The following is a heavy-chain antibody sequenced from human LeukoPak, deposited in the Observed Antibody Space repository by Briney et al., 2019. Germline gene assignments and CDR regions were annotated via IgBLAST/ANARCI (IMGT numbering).Heavy chain of an antibody. CDR2: ISGSGGST. CDR1: GFTFSSYA. CDR3: AVGGVIVIPFFDY. J-gene: IGHJ4*02. D-gene: IGHD3-16*02. V-gene: IGHV3-23*01. Sequence: GGSLRLSCAASGFTFSSYAMSWVRQAPGKGLEWVSAISGSGGSTYYADPVKGRFTISRDNSKNTLYLQMNSLRAEDTAVYYCAVGGVIVIPFFDYWGQGTLVTVSS.